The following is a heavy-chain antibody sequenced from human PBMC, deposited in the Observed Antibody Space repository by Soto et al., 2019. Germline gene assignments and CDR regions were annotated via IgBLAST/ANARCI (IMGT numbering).Heavy chain of an antibody. CDR1: GCTFINYA. CDR2: VTGGVDAT. V-gene: IGHV3-23*01. Sequence: EVQLLESGGGLVQPGGSLRLSCAASGCTFINYAMNWVRQAPGKGLQWVATVTGGVDATFYTVSVKGRFTISKDFSSHTASLQMNSLRVDDTAVYYCARKVLGSTTRPNYWYFDIWGRGTLVTVSS. J-gene: IGHJ2*01. CDR3: ARKVLGSTTRPNYWYFDI. D-gene: IGHD3-10*01.